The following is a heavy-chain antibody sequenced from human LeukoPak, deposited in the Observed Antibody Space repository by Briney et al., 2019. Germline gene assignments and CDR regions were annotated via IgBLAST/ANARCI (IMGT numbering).Heavy chain of an antibody. D-gene: IGHD3-10*01. CDR1: GGSISSFY. Sequence: SSETVSLMCTVCGGSISSFYWSWIRRPPGKGREGVGYLYYSGSTSNNPALKSRVTISVDTSTNHCSLKLSSVTAADTAVYYCARDVYYYGSGSFHGLLDYWGQGTLVTVSS. J-gene: IGHJ4*02. V-gene: IGHV4-4*08. CDR2: LYYSGST. CDR3: ARDVYYYGSGSFHGLLDY.